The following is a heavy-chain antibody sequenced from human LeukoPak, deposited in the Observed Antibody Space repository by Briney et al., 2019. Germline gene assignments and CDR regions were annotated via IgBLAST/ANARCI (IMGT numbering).Heavy chain of an antibody. CDR3: ARLGYCSSTSCNFLNFDY. J-gene: IGHJ4*02. D-gene: IGHD2-2*01. CDR2: IKEDGSEI. V-gene: IGHV3-7*01. Sequence: PGGSLRLSCAASAFTFSNYWMSWVRQAPGKGLEWVANIKEDGSEINYVDSVKGRFTISRDNAENSLYLQMNSLRAEDTAVYYCARLGYCSSTSCNFLNFDYWGQGTLVTVSS. CDR1: AFTFSNYW.